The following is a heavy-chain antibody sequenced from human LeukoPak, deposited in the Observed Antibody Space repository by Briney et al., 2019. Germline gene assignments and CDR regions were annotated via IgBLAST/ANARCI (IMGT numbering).Heavy chain of an antibody. J-gene: IGHJ4*02. CDR1: GFTVSSSY. Sequence: PGGSLRLSCAASGFTVSSSYMSWVRQAPGKGLEWVSIIYSGGSTYYADSVRGRFTIARDNSKDTLYLQMNSLRAEDTAVYYCARDSTVHWSYWGQGTLVTVS. D-gene: IGHD1-1*01. CDR3: ARDSTVHWSY. CDR2: IYSGGST. V-gene: IGHV3-53*01.